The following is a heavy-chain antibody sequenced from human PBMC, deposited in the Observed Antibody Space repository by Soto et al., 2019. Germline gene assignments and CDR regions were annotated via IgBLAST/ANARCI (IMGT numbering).Heavy chain of an antibody. J-gene: IGHJ6*02. Sequence: QPGGSLRLSCAASGFTFSSYAMHWVRQAPGKGLEWVAVISYDGSNKYYADSVKGRFTISRDNSKNTLYLQMNSLRAEDTAVYYCARDRVHCSSTSCYPGRYGMDVWGQGTTVTVSS. CDR1: GFTFSSYA. CDR2: ISYDGSNK. D-gene: IGHD2-2*01. V-gene: IGHV3-30-3*01. CDR3: ARDRVHCSSTSCYPGRYGMDV.